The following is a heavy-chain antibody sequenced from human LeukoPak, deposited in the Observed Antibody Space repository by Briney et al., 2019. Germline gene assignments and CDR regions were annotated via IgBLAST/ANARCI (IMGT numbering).Heavy chain of an antibody. J-gene: IGHJ4*02. Sequence: GWSLRLSCAASGFTVRNNYMSWVRQAPGKGLEWVSVIYSGGSTYYADSVKGRFTISRDNSKNTLYLQMNSLRAEDTAVYFCATGERMVRGDGVDYWGQGTLVTVSS. V-gene: IGHV3-66*01. CDR3: ATGERMVRGDGVDY. CDR1: GFTVRNNY. CDR2: IYSGGST. D-gene: IGHD3-10*01.